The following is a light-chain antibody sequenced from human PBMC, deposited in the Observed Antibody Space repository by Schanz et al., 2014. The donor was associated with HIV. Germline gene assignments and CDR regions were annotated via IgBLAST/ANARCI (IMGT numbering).Light chain of an antibody. CDR1: QSVTSSY. J-gene: IGKJ4*01. V-gene: IGKV3-15*01. Sequence: EIVLTQSPGTLSLSPGERATLSCRASQSVTSSYLAWYQQRPGQAPRLLIYAASTRATGIPARFSGSGSGTEFTLTIGSLQSEDFAVYYCQQYSNWPPMTFGGGTKVEIK. CDR3: QQYSNWPPMT. CDR2: AAS.